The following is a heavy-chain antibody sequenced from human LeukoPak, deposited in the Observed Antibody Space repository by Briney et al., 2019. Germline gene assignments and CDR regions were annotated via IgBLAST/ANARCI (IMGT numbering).Heavy chain of an antibody. V-gene: IGHV3-11*01. CDR2: ISSSGSTI. CDR3: ARVVDGSGSYDNQDSFDI. Sequence: PGGSLRLSCAASGFTFSDYYMSWIRQAPGKGLEWVSYISSSGSTIFYADSVKGRFTISRDNAKSSLHLQMNSLRAEDTAVYYCARVVDGSGSYDNQDSFDIWGQGTMVTVSS. CDR1: GFTFSDYY. J-gene: IGHJ3*02. D-gene: IGHD3-10*01.